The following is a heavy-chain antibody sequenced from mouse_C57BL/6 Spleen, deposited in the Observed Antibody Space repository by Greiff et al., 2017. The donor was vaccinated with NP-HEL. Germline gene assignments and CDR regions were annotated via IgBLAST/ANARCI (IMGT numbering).Heavy chain of an antibody. CDR1: GFNIKDDY. J-gene: IGHJ3*01. Sequence: EVQLQQSGAELVRPGASVKLSCTASGFNIKDDYMHWVKQRPEQGLEWIGWIDPENGDTEYASKFQGKATITADTSSNTAYLQLSSLTSEDTAVYYCTTSEGYFGGFAYWGQGTLVTVSA. V-gene: IGHV14-4*01. CDR3: TTSEGYFGGFAY. D-gene: IGHD2-3*01. CDR2: IDPENGDT.